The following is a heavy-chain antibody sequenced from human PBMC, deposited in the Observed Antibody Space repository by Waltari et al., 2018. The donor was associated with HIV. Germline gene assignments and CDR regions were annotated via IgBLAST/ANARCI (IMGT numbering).Heavy chain of an antibody. CDR3: ARMATVVDWYFDL. J-gene: IGHJ2*01. V-gene: IGHV1-69*01. CDR1: GGTFNNYA. D-gene: IGHD2-15*01. CDR2: IIPVFGTT. Sequence: QVQLVQSGAEVKKPGSSVKVSCKASGGTFNNYAITWVRQAPGQGLEWMGGIIPVFGTTNSAQKLQGRLTIIADESTSTGYMELSSLRSEDTAVYYCARMATVVDWYFDLWGRGTLVTVSS.